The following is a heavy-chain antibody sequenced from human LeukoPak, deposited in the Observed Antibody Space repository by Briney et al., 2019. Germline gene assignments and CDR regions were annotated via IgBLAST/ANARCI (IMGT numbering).Heavy chain of an antibody. CDR3: TRVGHIDEGIDY. D-gene: IGHD3-9*01. Sequence: GGSLRLSCVASGFPFSSYWMTWVRQAPGKGLEWVANIKQDGSKKSYVDSVKGRFTISRDNAKNSLYLQMNSLRAEDTAIYYCTRVGHIDEGIDYWGQGTLVTVSS. J-gene: IGHJ4*02. CDR1: GFPFSSYW. CDR2: IKQDGSKK. V-gene: IGHV3-7*04.